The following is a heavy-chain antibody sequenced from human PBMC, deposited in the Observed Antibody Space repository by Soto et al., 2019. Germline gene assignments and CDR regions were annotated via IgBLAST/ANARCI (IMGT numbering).Heavy chain of an antibody. V-gene: IGHV3-21*01. CDR2: ISSSSSYI. J-gene: IGHJ1*01. CDR1: GFTFSSYS. Sequence: PGGSLRLSCAASGFTFSSYSMNWVRQAPGKGLEWVSSISSSSSYIYYADSVKGRFTISRDNAKNSLYLQMNSLRAEDTAVYYCARDPGKNSSGWCDWGQGTLVTVSS. D-gene: IGHD6-19*01. CDR3: ARDPGKNSSGWCD.